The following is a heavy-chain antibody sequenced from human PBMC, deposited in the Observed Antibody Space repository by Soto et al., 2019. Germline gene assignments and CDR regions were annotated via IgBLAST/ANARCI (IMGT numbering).Heavy chain of an antibody. V-gene: IGHV4-59*01. CDR2: IYYSGST. CDR3: ARLRRYGSGSGCFDY. D-gene: IGHD3-10*01. CDR1: GGSISSYY. J-gene: IGHJ4*02. Sequence: ETLSLTCTVSGGSISSYYWSWIRQPPGKGLEWIGYIYYSGSTNYNPSLKSRVTISVDTSKNQFSLKLSSVTAADTAVYYCARLRRYGSGSGCFDYWGQGTLVTVSS.